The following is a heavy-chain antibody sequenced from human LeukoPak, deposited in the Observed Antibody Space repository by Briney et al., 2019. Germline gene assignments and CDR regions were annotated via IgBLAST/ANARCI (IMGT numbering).Heavy chain of an antibody. D-gene: IGHD6-13*01. V-gene: IGHV1-69*04. J-gene: IGHJ4*02. CDR3: GSQYSSISGGGADY. CDR2: IIPILGIA. CDR1: GGTFSSYA. Sequence: ASVKVSCKASGGTFSSYAISWVRQAPGQGLEWMGRIIPILGIANYAQKFQGRVTITADKSTSTAYMELSSLRSEDTAVYYCGSQYSSISGGGADYWGQGTLVTVSS.